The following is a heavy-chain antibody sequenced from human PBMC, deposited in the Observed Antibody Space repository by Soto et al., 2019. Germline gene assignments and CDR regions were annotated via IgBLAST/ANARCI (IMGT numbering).Heavy chain of an antibody. CDR3: ARRGDSSGFIDY. Sequence: GESLKISCKVSGYIFTSYWINWVRQMPGKGLEWMGIIYPGDSDTRYNPSFQGQITISADKSINTAYLQWSSLKASDTAVYYCARRGDSSGFIDYWGQGTLVTVYS. D-gene: IGHD3-22*01. CDR2: IYPGDSDT. V-gene: IGHV5-51*01. CDR1: GYIFTSYW. J-gene: IGHJ4*02.